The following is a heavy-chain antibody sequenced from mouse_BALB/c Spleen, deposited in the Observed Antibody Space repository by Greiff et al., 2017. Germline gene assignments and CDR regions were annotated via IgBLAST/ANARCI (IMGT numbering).Heavy chain of an antibody. Sequence: EVMLVESGGGLVQPGGSMKLSCVASGFTFSNYWMNWVRQSPEKGLEWVAEIRLKSNNYATHYAESVKGRFTISRDDSKSSVYLQMNNLRAEDTGIYYCARAGDYDGFAYWGQGTLVTVSA. CDR3: ARAGDYDGFAY. CDR2: IRLKSNNYAT. V-gene: IGHV6-6*02. D-gene: IGHD2-4*01. J-gene: IGHJ3*01. CDR1: GFTFSNYW.